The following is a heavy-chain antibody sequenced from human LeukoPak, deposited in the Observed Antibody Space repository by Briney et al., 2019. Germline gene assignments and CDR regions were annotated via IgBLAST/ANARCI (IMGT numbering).Heavy chain of an antibody. CDR2: IKYDESDI. V-gene: IGHV3-7*01. Sequence: GGSLRLSCAASGFTFSSYWMNWVRQAPGKGLEWVASIKYDESDIRYMDSVKGRLTISRDNGKNSVYLQRDGLRAVYTGVYYLTKLVGWGRFDSWGQGTLVTVSS. D-gene: IGHD6-6*01. CDR1: GFTFSSYW. J-gene: IGHJ5*01. CDR3: TKLVGWGRFDS.